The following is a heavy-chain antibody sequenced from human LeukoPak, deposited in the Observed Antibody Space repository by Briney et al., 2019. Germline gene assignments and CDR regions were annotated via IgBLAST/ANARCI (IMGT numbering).Heavy chain of an antibody. CDR3: EGGNYGDYAPDDAFDI. CDR1: GFTVSSNY. D-gene: IGHD4-17*01. J-gene: IGHJ3*02. V-gene: IGHV3-53*01. CDR2: IYSGGST. Sequence: PGGSLRPSCAASGFTVSSNYMSWVRQAPGKGLEWVSVIYSGGSTYYADSVKGRFTISRDNSKNTLYLQMNSLRAEDTAVYYCEGGNYGDYAPDDAFDIWGQGTMVTVSS.